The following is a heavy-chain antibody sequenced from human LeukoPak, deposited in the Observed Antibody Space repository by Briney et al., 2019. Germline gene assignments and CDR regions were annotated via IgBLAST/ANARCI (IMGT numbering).Heavy chain of an antibody. CDR2: IYPGDSDT. CDR3: ARHSGSAVYYYGMDV. Sequence: GESLKISCKGSRYSFTSYWIGWVRQMPGKGLEWMGIIYPGDSDTRYSPSFQGQVTISADKSISTAYLQWSSLKASDTAMYYCARHSGSAVYYYGMDVWGQGTTVTVSS. D-gene: IGHD2-2*01. CDR1: RYSFTSYW. V-gene: IGHV5-51*01. J-gene: IGHJ6*02.